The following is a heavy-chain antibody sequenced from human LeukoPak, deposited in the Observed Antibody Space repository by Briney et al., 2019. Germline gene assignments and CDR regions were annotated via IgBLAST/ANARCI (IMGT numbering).Heavy chain of an antibody. V-gene: IGHV2-5*01. Sequence: SRPTLLKPTQTPTLSRTFSGLSPSTTGLRVGWFRQPPGKALEWLRFIFWNDDKRYSTSLKSRLTITKKTSKNQVVLTMTNMDPVDTGTYYCAHRYFYDNGGYPVWGEGTLVTVSS. J-gene: IGHJ4*02. CDR1: GLSPSTTGLR. CDR2: IFWNDDK. D-gene: IGHD3-22*01. CDR3: AHRYFYDNGGYPV.